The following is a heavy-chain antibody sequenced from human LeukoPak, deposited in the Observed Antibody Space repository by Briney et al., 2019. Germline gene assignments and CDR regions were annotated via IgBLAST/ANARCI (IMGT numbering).Heavy chain of an antibody. CDR2: ISSSGSTI. V-gene: IGHV3-48*03. Sequence: GGSLRLSCAASGFTFSSYEMNWVRQAPGKGLEWVSYISSSGSTIYYADSVKGRFTISRDNAKNSLYLQMNSLRAEDTAVYYCARDARDGYTSLYFDYWGQGTLVTVSS. CDR3: ARDARDGYTSLYFDY. CDR1: GFTFSSYE. J-gene: IGHJ4*02. D-gene: IGHD5-24*01.